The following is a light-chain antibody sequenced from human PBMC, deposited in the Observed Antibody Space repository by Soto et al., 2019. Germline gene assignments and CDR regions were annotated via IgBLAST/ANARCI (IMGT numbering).Light chain of an antibody. V-gene: IGKV1-39*01. J-gene: IGKJ3*01. CDR2: AAS. Sequence: DIQMTQSPSSLSASVADRVTITCRASQSIRRSLNWYQQKPGKAPNLLIYAASSLQTGVPSRFIGSGSETEFTLTISCLQPDDFATYYCQQYKSYSEFTFGPGTKVDFK. CDR1: QSIRRS. CDR3: QQYKSYSEFT.